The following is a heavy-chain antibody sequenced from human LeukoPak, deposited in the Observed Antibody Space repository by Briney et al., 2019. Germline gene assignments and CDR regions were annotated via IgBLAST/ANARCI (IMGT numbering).Heavy chain of an antibody. Sequence: GESLKISCKGSGYSFIGWVRQMPGKGLEWLGVIYPGDSGTRYSPSLQGQVTISADKSITTAYLQWSTLKASDTAMYFCVRHDAILAGGYWGQGTLVTVSS. CDR3: VRHDAILAGGY. CDR1: GYSF. CDR2: IYPGDSGT. D-gene: IGHD2/OR15-2a*01. J-gene: IGHJ4*02. V-gene: IGHV5-51*01.